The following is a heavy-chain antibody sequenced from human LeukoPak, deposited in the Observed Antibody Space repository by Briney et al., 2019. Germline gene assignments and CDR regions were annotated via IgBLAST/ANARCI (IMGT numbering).Heavy chain of an antibody. Sequence: SVKVSCKASGGTFSSYTISWVRQAPGQGLEWMGRTIPILGIANYAQKFQGRVTITADKSTSTAYMELSSLRSEDTAVYYCARVGDYYDSSGYYSDYWGQGTLVTVSS. D-gene: IGHD3-22*01. V-gene: IGHV1-69*02. CDR2: TIPILGIA. CDR3: ARVGDYYDSSGYYSDY. CDR1: GGTFSSYT. J-gene: IGHJ4*02.